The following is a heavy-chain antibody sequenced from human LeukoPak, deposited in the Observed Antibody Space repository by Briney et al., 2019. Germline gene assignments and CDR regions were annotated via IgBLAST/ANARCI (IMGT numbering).Heavy chain of an antibody. J-gene: IGHJ4*02. CDR2: IYYSGST. CDR1: GGSISSSSYY. V-gene: IGHV4-39*01. CDR3: ARNNIGTRTYDY. Sequence: SETLSLTCTVSGGSISSSSYYWGWIRQPPGKGLDWIGNIYYSGSTYYNPSLKSRITISVDTSQNQFSLKLTPVTAADTAVYYCARNNIGTRTYDYWGQGTLVTVSS. D-gene: IGHD1/OR15-1a*01.